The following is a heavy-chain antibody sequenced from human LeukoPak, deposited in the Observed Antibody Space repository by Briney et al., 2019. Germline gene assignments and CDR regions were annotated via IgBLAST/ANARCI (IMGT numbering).Heavy chain of an antibody. CDR1: GGSISSGSYY. CDR2: IFYSGST. J-gene: IGHJ4*02. D-gene: IGHD6-6*01. Sequence: KXSQXXSXXCTVSGGSISSGSYYGGWIRQPAGXGREGIGYIFYSGSTNYNPSLKSRVTISVDTSKNQFSLKLSSVTAADTAVYYCASDSSSSESVDYWGQGTLVTVSS. V-gene: IGHV4-61*10. CDR3: ASDSSSSESVDY.